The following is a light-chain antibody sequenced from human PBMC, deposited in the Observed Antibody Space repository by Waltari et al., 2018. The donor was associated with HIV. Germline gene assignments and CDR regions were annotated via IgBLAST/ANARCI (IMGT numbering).Light chain of an antibody. CDR3: AAWDDSLNGVV. J-gene: IGLJ2*01. V-gene: IGLV1-44*01. CDR1: SSNLGSNT. CDR2: SNK. Sequence: QSVLTQPPSASGTPGQRVTISCSGSSSNLGSNTVNWYQQLPETCPKPLIYSNKQRPSGVPDRFSGSKSGTSASLAISGLQSEDEADYYCAAWDDSLNGVVFGGGTKLTVL.